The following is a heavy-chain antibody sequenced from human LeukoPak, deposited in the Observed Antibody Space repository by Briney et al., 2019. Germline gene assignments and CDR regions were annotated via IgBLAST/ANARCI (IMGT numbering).Heavy chain of an antibody. V-gene: IGHV4-39*07. CDR2: IYHSGST. CDR1: GGSISSSNYY. J-gene: IGHJ4*02. CDR3: ARDNSGSYYFDY. D-gene: IGHD1-26*01. Sequence: PSETLSLTCTVSGGSISSSNYYWGWIRQPPGEGLEWIGEIYHSGSTNYNPSLKSRVTISVDKSKNQFSLKLSSVTAADTAVYYCARDNSGSYYFDYWGQGTLVTVSS.